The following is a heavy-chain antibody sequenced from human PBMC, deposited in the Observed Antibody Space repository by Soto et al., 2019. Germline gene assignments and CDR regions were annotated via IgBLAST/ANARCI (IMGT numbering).Heavy chain of an antibody. D-gene: IGHD3-3*01. V-gene: IGHV4-30-4*01. CDR1: GGSISSGDYY. Sequence: ASETLSLTCTVSGGSISSGDYYWSWIRQPPGKGLEWIGYIYYSGSTYYNPSLKSRVTISVDTSKNQFSLKLSSVTAADTAVYYCARGDRAGVVRRYYGMDVWGQGTTVTVS. J-gene: IGHJ6*02. CDR3: ARGDRAGVVRRYYGMDV. CDR2: IYYSGST.